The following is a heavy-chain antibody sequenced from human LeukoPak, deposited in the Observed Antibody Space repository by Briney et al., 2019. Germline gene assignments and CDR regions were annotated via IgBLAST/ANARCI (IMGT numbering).Heavy chain of an antibody. Sequence: GRSLRLSCAASGFTFSSYGMHWVRQAPGKGLEWVAVIWYDGSNKYYADSVRGRFTISRDNSKNTLYLQMNSLRAEDTAVYYCEKAPEGVDAFDIWGQGTMVTVSS. CDR3: EKAPEGVDAFDI. D-gene: IGHD1-14*01. CDR1: GFTFSSYG. V-gene: IGHV3-33*06. CDR2: IWYDGSNK. J-gene: IGHJ3*02.